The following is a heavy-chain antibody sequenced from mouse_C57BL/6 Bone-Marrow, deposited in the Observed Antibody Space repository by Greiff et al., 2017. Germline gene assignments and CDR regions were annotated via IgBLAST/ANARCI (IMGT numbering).Heavy chain of an antibody. V-gene: IGHV1-81*01. CDR2: IYPRSGNT. Sequence: QVQLQQSGAELARPGASVKLSCKASGYTFTSYGISWVKQRTGQGLEWIGEIYPRSGNTYYNEKFKGKATLTADKSSSTAYMELRSLTSEDSAVYFCARDSSGYLYAMDYWGRGTSVTVSS. D-gene: IGHD3-2*02. CDR1: GYTFTSYG. CDR3: ARDSSGYLYAMDY. J-gene: IGHJ4*01.